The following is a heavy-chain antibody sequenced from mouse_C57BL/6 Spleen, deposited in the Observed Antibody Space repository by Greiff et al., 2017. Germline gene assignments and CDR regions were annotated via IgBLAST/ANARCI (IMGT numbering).Heavy chain of an antibody. J-gene: IGHJ1*03. CDR1: GYTFTSYW. V-gene: IGHV1-52*01. Sequence: QVQLQQPGAELVRPGSSVKLSCKASGYTFTSYWMHWVKQRPIQGLEWIGNIDPSDSETHYNQKFKDKATLTVDKSTSTAYMQLSSLTSEASAVYCCARDWDTSYWYFDVWGTGTTVTVSS. CDR2: IDPSDSET. D-gene: IGHD4-1*01. CDR3: ARDWDTSYWYFDV.